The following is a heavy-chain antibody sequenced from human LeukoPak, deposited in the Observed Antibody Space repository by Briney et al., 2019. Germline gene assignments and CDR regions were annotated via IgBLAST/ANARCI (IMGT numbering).Heavy chain of an antibody. V-gene: IGHV4-4*02. D-gene: IGHD5-18*01. CDR1: GDSITSDKW. J-gene: IGHJ4*02. CDR2: IHHSKSS. Sequence: PSGTLSLTCAVSGDSITSDKWWTWVRQPPGKGLEWIGEIHHSKSSNYYPSLKSRVTISVDKSKNQFSLELNSVTAADTAVYYCAREQRLAMDRNSDYWGQGTLVTVSS. CDR3: AREQRLAMDRNSDY.